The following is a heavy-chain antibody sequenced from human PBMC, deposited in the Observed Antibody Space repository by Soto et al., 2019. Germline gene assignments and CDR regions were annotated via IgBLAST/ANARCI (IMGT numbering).Heavy chain of an antibody. D-gene: IGHD5-18*01. V-gene: IGHV4-59*01. CDR3: ARYSYGYYFDY. CDR1: GGSLSSYY. Sequence: PSETLSLTCTGSGGSLSSYYCTWIRQPPGKGLEWIGYIYYSGSTNYNPSLKSRVTISVDTSKNQFSLKLSSVTAADTAVYYCARYSYGYYFDYWGQGTLVTVSS. CDR2: IYYSGST. J-gene: IGHJ4*02.